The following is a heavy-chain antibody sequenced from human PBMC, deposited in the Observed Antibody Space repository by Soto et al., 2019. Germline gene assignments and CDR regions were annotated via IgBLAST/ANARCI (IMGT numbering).Heavy chain of an antibody. CDR2: INAGNGNT. CDR3: ARRLWYYDFWSGYYRQAYGMDV. CDR1: GYTFTSYA. Sequence: ASVKVSCKASGYTFTSYAMHWVRQAPGQRLEWMGWINAGNGNTKYSQKFQGRVTMTRNTSISTAYMELSSLRSEDTAVYYCARRLWYYDFWSGYYRQAYGMDVWGQGTTVTVSS. D-gene: IGHD3-3*01. J-gene: IGHJ6*02. V-gene: IGHV1-3*01.